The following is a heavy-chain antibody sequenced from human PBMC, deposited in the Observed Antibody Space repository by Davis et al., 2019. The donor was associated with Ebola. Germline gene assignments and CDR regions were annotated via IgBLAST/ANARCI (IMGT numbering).Heavy chain of an antibody. Sequence: PGGSLRLSCAASGFTFSSYAMSWVRQAPGKGLEWVSAISGSGGSTYYADSVKGRFTISRDNSKNTLYLQMSSLRAEDTAVYYCVKGPVSGEYQLPFDYWGQGTLVTVSS. CDR3: VKGPVSGEYQLPFDY. J-gene: IGHJ4*02. CDR2: ISGSGGST. CDR1: GFTFSSYA. D-gene: IGHD2-2*01. V-gene: IGHV3-23*01.